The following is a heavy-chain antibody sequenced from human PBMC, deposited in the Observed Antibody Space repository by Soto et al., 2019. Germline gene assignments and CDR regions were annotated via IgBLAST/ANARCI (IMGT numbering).Heavy chain of an antibody. CDR3: AKNPSLDGGSDDAFDI. V-gene: IGHV3-23*01. CDR2: ISGSGGST. J-gene: IGHJ3*02. CDR1: GFTFNSYA. Sequence: PGGSLRLSCAASGFTFNSYAMNWVRQAPGKGLEWVSAISGSGGSTYYADSVKGRFTISRDNSKNTLYLQMNSLRAEDTAVYYCAKNPSLDGGSDDAFDIWGQGTMVTVSS. D-gene: IGHD2-15*01.